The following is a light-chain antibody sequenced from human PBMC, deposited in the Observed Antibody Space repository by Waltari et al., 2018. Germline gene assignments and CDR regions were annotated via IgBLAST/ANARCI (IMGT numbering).Light chain of an antibody. CDR2: AAT. J-gene: IGKJ1*01. CDR1: QNVRRF. CDR3: QQASSYPRT. Sequence: DIQLTQSPPSLSASVGDSVTITCRASQNVRRFLTWYQQKPGKAPKLLIYAATDLHTGFPSRFSGSGSETEYSLTISSLQLEDSAIYYCQQASSYPRTFGQGTKVEIK. V-gene: IGKV1-39*01.